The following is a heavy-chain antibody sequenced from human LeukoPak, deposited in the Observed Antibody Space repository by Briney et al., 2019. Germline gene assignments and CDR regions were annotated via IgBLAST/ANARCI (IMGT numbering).Heavy chain of an antibody. CDR1: GFTFDDYA. CDR3: AKDKRAMVRGVIGDY. CDR2: ISWNSGSI. J-gene: IGHJ4*02. V-gene: IGHV3-9*01. Sequence: GGSLRLSCAASGFTFDDYAMHWVRQAPGKGLEWVSGISWNSGSIGYADSVKGRFTISRDNAKNSLYLQMNSLRAEDTALYYCAKDKRAMVRGVIGDYWGQETLVTVSS. D-gene: IGHD3-10*01.